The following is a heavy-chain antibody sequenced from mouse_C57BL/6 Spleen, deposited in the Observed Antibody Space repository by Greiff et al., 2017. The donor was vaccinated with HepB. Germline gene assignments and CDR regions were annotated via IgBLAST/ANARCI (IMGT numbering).Heavy chain of an antibody. CDR3: TTRGGSSFDD. D-gene: IGHD1-1*01. J-gene: IGHJ2*01. V-gene: IGHV14-4*01. CDR1: GFNIKDDY. Sequence: EVQLQQSGAELVRPGASVKLSCTASGFNIKDDYMHWVKQRPEQGLEWIGWIDPENGDTEYASKFQGKATITADTSSNTAYLQISSLTSEDTAVYDCTTRGGSSFDDWGQGTTLTVSS. CDR2: IDPENGDT.